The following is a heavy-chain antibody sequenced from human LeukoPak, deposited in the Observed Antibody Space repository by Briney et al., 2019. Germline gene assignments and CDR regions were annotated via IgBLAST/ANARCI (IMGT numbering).Heavy chain of an antibody. D-gene: IGHD6-13*01. Sequence: PSETLSLTCAVYGGSFSGYYWSWIRQPPGKGLDWIGYIYYSGNTNYNPSLKSRVTISVDTSKNQFSLKLSSVTAADTAVFYCARLYSSSWSPRDPHFDYWGQGTLVTVSS. CDR3: ARLYSSSWSPRDPHFDY. J-gene: IGHJ4*02. CDR2: IYYSGNT. CDR1: GGSFSGYY. V-gene: IGHV4-59*08.